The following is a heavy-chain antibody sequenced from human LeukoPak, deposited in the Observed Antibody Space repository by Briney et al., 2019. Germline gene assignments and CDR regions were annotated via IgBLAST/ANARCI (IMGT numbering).Heavy chain of an antibody. V-gene: IGHV3-48*04. CDR1: GFTFSSYS. D-gene: IGHD6-19*01. CDR3: AREGVAGTVVFDY. CDR2: ISSSSSTI. Sequence: QTGGSLRLSCAASGFTFSSYSMNWVRQAPGKGLEWVSYISSSSSTIYYADSVKGRFTISRDNAKNSLYLQMNSLRAEDTAVYYCAREGVAGTVVFDYWGQGTLVTVSS. J-gene: IGHJ4*02.